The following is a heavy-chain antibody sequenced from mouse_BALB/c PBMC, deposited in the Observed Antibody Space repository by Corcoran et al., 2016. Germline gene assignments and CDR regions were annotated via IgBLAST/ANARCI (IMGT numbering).Heavy chain of an antibody. CDR1: GSSFTSYY. D-gene: IGHD3-2*01. J-gene: IGHJ2*01. CDR3: AKTARATYYFDY. CDR2: IFPGSGNT. V-gene: IGHV1-66*01. Sequence: QVQLQQSGPELVKPGASVKISCKASGSSFTSYYKHWVKQRPGQGLEGIGWIFPGSGNTKYNEKFKGKATLTADTSSSTAYMQLSSLTSEDSAVYFCAKTARATYYFDYWGQGTTLTVSS.